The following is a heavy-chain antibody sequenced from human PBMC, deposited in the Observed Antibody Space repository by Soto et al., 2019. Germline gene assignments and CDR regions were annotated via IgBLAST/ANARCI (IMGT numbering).Heavy chain of an antibody. V-gene: IGHV4-59*08. J-gene: IGHJ4*02. CDR3: ATLWFGEGNY. CDR1: GGSISSYY. CDR2: IYYSGST. Sequence: SETLSLTCTVSGGSISSYYWSWIRQPPGKGLEWIGDIYYSGSTNYNPSLKSRVTISVDTSKNQFSLKLSSVTAADTAVYYCATLWFGEGNYWGQGTLVTVSS. D-gene: IGHD3-10*01.